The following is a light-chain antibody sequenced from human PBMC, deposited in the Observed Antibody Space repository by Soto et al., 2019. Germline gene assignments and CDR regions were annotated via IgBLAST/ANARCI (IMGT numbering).Light chain of an antibody. CDR3: AAWDDRLDVYV. CDR2: STS. J-gene: IGLJ1*01. CDR1: SSNIGSNT. V-gene: IGLV1-44*01. Sequence: QSVLTQPPSASGTPGQIVVIPRSGSSSNIGSNTVTWYQQLPGTAPKLLIYSTSQRSSGVPGRFSGSKSGASASLSISGLQSEDEADYYCAAWDDRLDVYVFGTGTKVTVL.